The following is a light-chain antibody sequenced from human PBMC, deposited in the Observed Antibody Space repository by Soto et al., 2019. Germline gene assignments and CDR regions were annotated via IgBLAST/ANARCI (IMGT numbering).Light chain of an antibody. V-gene: IGKV3-20*01. J-gene: IGKJ4*01. CDR2: RAS. CDR3: QQYGSSPLT. Sequence: EIVMTQSPATLSVSPGERATLSCRASQSVSIDLAWYQQKPGQAPKVLIYRASSRATGIPDRFSGSGSGTDFTLTISRLEPEDFAVYYCQQYGSSPLTFGGGTKVDIK. CDR1: QSVSID.